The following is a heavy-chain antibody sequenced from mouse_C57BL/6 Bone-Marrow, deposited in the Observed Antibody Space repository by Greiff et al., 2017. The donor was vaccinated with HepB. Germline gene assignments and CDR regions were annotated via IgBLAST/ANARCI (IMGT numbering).Heavy chain of an antibody. Sequence: EVQLVESGPGLVKPSQSLSLTCSVTGYSITSGYCWNWIRQFPGNKLEWMGYISYDGSNNYNPSLKNRISITRDTSKNQFFLKLNSVTTEDTATYYCAREEGLTGTDFDYWGQGTTLTVSS. J-gene: IGHJ2*01. CDR3: AREEGLTGTDFDY. CDR1: GYSITSGYC. D-gene: IGHD4-1*01. V-gene: IGHV3-6*01. CDR2: ISYDGSN.